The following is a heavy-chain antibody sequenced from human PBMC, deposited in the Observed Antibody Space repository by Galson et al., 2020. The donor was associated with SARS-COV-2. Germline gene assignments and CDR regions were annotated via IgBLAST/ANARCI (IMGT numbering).Heavy chain of an antibody. V-gene: IGHV1-46*01. Sequence: ASVKVSCKASGYTFTSYYMHWVRQAPGQGLEWMGIINPSGGSTSYAQKFQGRVTMTRDTSTSTVYMELSSLRSEDTAVYYCARSNIPIAVAGYCYYYYMDVWGIGTTVTFFS. CDR3: ARSNIPIAVAGYCYYYYMDV. J-gene: IGHJ6*03. CDR2: INPSGGST. D-gene: IGHD6-19*01. CDR1: GYTFTSYY.